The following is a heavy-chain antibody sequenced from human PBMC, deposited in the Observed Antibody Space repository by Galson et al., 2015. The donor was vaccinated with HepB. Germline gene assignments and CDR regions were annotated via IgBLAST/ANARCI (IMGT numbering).Heavy chain of an antibody. CDR3: ARMMRPGYSYGLVYYYGMDV. CDR2: INSDGSST. CDR1: GFTFSSYW. V-gene: IGHV3-74*01. D-gene: IGHD5-18*01. J-gene: IGHJ6*02. Sequence: SLRLSCAASGFTFSSYWMHWVRQAPGKGLVWVSRINSDGSSTSYADSVKGRFTISRDNAKNTLYLQMNSLRAEDTAVYYCARMMRPGYSYGLVYYYGMDVWGQGTTVTVSS.